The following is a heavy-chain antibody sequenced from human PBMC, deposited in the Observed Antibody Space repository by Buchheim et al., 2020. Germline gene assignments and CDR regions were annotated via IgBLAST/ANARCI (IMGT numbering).Heavy chain of an antibody. J-gene: IGHJ4*02. Sequence: EVQLVESGGGLVQPGGSLRLSCAASGFTFSSYSMNWVRQAPGKGLEWVSYISSSSYTNYADSVKGRFTISRDNAKNSLYLQMNSLRAEDTAVYYCARDLRIRGSYPEDYWGQGTL. CDR2: ISSSSYT. CDR3: ARDLRIRGSYPEDY. D-gene: IGHD1-26*01. CDR1: GFTFSSYS. V-gene: IGHV3-48*04.